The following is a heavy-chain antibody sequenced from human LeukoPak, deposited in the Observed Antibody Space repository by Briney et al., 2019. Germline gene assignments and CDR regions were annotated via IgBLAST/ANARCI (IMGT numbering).Heavy chain of an antibody. CDR2: IWYDGSNK. Sequence: GSLRLSSAASGFTFSSYGMHWVRQAPGKGLEWVAVIWYDGSNKYYADSVKGRFTISRDNSKNTLYLQMNSLRAEDTAVYYCAREDEGYCSGGSCYFDYWGQGTLVTVSS. D-gene: IGHD2-15*01. CDR3: AREDEGYCSGGSCYFDY. CDR1: GFTFSSYG. V-gene: IGHV3-33*01. J-gene: IGHJ4*02.